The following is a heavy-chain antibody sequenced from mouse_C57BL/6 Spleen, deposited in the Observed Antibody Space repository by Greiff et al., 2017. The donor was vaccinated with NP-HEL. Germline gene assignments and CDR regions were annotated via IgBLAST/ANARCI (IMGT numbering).Heavy chain of an antibody. V-gene: IGHV5-6*01. CDR2: ISSGGSYT. J-gene: IGHJ1*03. CDR1: GFTFSSYG. CDR3: ARQEGNYNWYVDV. D-gene: IGHD2-1*01. Sequence: EVQLVESGGDLVKPGGSLKLSCAASGFTFSSYGMSWVRQTPDKRLEWVATISSGGSYTYYPDSVKGRFTISRDNAKNTLYLQMSSLKSEDTAMYYCARQEGNYNWYVDVWGTGTTVTVSS.